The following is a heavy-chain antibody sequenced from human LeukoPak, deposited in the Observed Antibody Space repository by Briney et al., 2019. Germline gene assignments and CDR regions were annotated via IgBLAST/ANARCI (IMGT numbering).Heavy chain of an antibody. J-gene: IGHJ4*02. CDR2: ISGSGGST. Sequence: GGSLRLSCAASGFTFSSYAMSWVRQAPGKGLEWVSAISGSGGSTYCADSVKGRFTISRDNSKNTLYLQMNSLRAEDTAVYYCAKARLGYCTNGVCYGPFDYWGQGTLVTVSS. D-gene: IGHD2-8*01. V-gene: IGHV3-23*01. CDR1: GFTFSSYA. CDR3: AKARLGYCTNGVCYGPFDY.